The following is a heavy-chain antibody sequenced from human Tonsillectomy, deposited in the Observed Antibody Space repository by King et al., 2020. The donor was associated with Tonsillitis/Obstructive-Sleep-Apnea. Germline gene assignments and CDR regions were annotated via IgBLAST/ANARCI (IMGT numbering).Heavy chain of an antibody. V-gene: IGHV4-59*08. J-gene: IGHJ5*02. CDR3: AGTGAIGNWFDP. D-gene: IGHD2-2*02. Sequence: VQLQESGPGLVKPSETLSLTCTVSGGSISSYYWSWIRQPPGKGLEWIGYIYYSGSTNYIPSLKSRVTISIDTSKNQFSLKLTSVTAADTAVYYCAGTGAIGNWFDPWGQGTLVTVSS. CDR1: GGSISSYY. CDR2: IYYSGST.